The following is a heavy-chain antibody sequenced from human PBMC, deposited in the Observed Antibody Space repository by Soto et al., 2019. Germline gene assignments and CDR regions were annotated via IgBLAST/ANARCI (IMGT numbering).Heavy chain of an antibody. Sequence: TGGSLRLSCAASGFTFSGSAMHWVRQASGKGLEWVGRIRSKANSYATAYAASVKGRFTISRDDSKNTAYLEMNSLKTEDTAVYYCRGRGGDSHGMDVWGQGTTVTVSS. D-gene: IGHD2-21*02. J-gene: IGHJ6*02. CDR2: IRSKANSYAT. CDR3: RGRGGDSHGMDV. CDR1: GFTFSGSA. V-gene: IGHV3-73*01.